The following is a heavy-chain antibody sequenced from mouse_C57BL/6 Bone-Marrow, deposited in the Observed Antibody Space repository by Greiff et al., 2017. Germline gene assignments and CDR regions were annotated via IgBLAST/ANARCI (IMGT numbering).Heavy chain of an antibody. D-gene: IGHD2-3*01. V-gene: IGHV5-17*01. CDR3: ARLGLLRFAY. CDR2: ISRGSSTI. J-gene: IGHJ3*01. CDR1: GFTFSDYG. Sequence: EVKLMESGGGLVKPGGSLKLSCAASGFTFSDYGMHWVRQAPEKGLEWVEYISRGSSTIYYADTVKGRFTISRDNTKNTLFLQMTSLRSEDTAMYYCARLGLLRFAYWGQGTLVTVSA.